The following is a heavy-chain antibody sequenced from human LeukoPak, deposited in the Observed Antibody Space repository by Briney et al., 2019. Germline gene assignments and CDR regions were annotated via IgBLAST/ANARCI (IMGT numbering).Heavy chain of an antibody. J-gene: IGHJ4*02. Sequence: SVNLSCKVSRYILTNLYMQWVRHAPRQGLEWMGWIHPNNGGTSYAQKFQGRVNMTRDTSVTTAYTDLSALTSDDTAIYYCARDSVRKTSQDGYKYNGFDYWGQGTLVTVSS. CDR3: ARDSVRKTSQDGYKYNGFDY. V-gene: IGHV1-2*02. CDR1: RYILTNLY. D-gene: IGHD5-24*01. CDR2: IHPNNGGT.